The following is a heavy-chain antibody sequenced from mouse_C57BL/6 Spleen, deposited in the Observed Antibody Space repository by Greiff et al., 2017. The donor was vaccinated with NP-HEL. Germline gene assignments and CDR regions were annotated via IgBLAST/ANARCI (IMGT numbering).Heavy chain of an antibody. Sequence: VQLQQSGAELAKPGASVKLSCKASGYTFTSYWMHWVKQRPGQGLEWIGYINPSSGYTKYNQKFKDKATLTADKSSNTAYMQLSSLTYEDSAVYYCASLGSSLYYAMDYWGQGTSGTVSS. J-gene: IGHJ4*01. CDR2: INPSSGYT. CDR3: ASLGSSLYYAMDY. V-gene: IGHV1-7*01. CDR1: GYTFTSYW. D-gene: IGHD1-1*01.